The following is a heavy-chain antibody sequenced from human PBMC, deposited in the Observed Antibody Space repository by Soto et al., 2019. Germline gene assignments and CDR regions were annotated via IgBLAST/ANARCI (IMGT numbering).Heavy chain of an antibody. V-gene: IGHV3-30*03. CDR1: GFTFSSYG. Sequence: PGGSLRLSCAASGFTFSSYGMHWVRQAPGKGLEWVAVISYDGSNKYYADSVKGRFTISRDNSKNTLYLQMNSLRAEATAVYYCAIVLRPGDYYYHYGMDVWGQGSTVIVS. D-gene: IGHD3-16*01. J-gene: IGHJ6*02. CDR2: ISYDGSNK. CDR3: AIVLRPGDYYYHYGMDV.